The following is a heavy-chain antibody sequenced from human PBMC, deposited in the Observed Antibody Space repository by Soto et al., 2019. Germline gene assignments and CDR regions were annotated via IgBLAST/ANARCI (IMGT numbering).Heavy chain of an antibody. V-gene: IGHV3-23*01. CDR2: ISGSGGST. Sequence: PGGSLRLSCAASGFTFSSYAMSWVRQAPGKGLEWVSAISGSGGSTYYADSVKGRFTISRDNSKNTLYLQMNSLRAEDTAVYYCAKESAGRWELLPQFDYWGQGTLVTVSS. CDR1: GFTFSSYA. CDR3: AKESAGRWELLPQFDY. J-gene: IGHJ4*02. D-gene: IGHD1-26*01.